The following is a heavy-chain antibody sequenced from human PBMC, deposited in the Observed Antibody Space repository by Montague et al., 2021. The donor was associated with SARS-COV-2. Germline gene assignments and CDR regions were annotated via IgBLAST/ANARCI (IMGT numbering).Heavy chain of an antibody. V-gene: IGHV4-38-2*02. CDR2: IYHSGST. D-gene: IGHD3-3*01. Sequence: SETLSLTCTVPGYSISSGYYWGWIRQPPGKGLEWIGSIYHSGSTYYNPSIKSRATISEDTSKNQFSLKLSSVTAADTAVYYCARDVRYYESCSGGAQTSPDYWGQGTLVTVSS. J-gene: IGHJ4*02. CDR1: GYSISSGYY. CDR3: ARDVRYYESCSGGAQTSPDY.